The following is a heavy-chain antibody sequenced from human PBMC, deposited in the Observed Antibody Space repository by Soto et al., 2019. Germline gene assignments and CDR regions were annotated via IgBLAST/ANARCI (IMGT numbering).Heavy chain of an antibody. CDR3: AKDYPEYYDFLTRYFEPHFYF. D-gene: IGHD3-9*01. Sequence: QVQLVESGGGVVQPGRSLRLSCAASGFTFSTYGMHWVRQAPGKGLEWVALISHDGSHKYYADSVKGRFTISRDDSKNTLNLQMNSLGADDTAVYYCAKDYPEYYDFLTRYFEPHFYFWGQGTLVTVSS. J-gene: IGHJ4*02. CDR1: GFTFSTYG. V-gene: IGHV3-30*18. CDR2: ISHDGSHK.